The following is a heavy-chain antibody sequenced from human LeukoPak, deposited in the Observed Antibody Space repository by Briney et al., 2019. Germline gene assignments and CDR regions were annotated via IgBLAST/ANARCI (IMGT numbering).Heavy chain of an antibody. V-gene: IGHV1-69*05. Sequence: SVKVSCKASGGTFSSYAISWVRQAPGQGLEWMGGIIPIFGTANYAQKFQGRVTITTDESTSTAYMELSSLRSEDTAMYYCARDAITRGIIDYWGQGTLVTVSS. D-gene: IGHD3-10*01. CDR2: IIPIFGTA. J-gene: IGHJ4*02. CDR1: GGTFSSYA. CDR3: ARDAITRGIIDY.